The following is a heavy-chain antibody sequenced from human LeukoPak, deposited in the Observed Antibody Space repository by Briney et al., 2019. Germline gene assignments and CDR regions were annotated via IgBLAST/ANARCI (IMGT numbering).Heavy chain of an antibody. Sequence: SETLSLTCTVSGGSINNYYWSWIRQPAGKGLEWIGRIYTSGSTNYNPSLKSRVTMSVDTSKNQFSLKLSSVTAADTAVYYCVGSTSCYRACYFDYWGQGTLVTVSS. CDR3: VGSTSCYRACYFDY. D-gene: IGHD2-2*02. V-gene: IGHV4-4*07. CDR2: IYTSGST. J-gene: IGHJ4*02. CDR1: GGSINNYY.